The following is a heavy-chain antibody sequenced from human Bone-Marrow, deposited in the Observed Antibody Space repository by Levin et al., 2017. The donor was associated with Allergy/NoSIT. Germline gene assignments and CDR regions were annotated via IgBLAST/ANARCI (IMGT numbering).Heavy chain of an antibody. J-gene: IGHJ4*02. CDR3: GRDLGGEASY. Sequence: SCAASGFTFSTYWMHWVRQVPGKGLVWVSRIDLDGSITNYADSVRGRFTISRDNAKNTLYLEMNSLRAEDTAVYFCGRDLGGEASYWGQGTLVTVSS. CDR1: GFTFSTYW. CDR2: IDLDGSIT. D-gene: IGHD3-10*01. V-gene: IGHV3-74*01.